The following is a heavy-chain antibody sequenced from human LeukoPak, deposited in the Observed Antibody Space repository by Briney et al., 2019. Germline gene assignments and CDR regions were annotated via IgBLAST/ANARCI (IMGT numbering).Heavy chain of an antibody. CDR1: GFTFSSYW. D-gene: IGHD4-23*01. CDR3: ARGRPHGNDY. V-gene: IGHV3-74*01. J-gene: IGHJ4*02. Sequence: GGSLRLSCAASGFTFSSYWMNWVRQAPGKGLVWVSRIASDGSSTTYADSVKGRFSISRDNAKYTLYLQMNSLRVEDTAVYYCARGRPHGNDYWGQGTLVTVSS. CDR2: IASDGSST.